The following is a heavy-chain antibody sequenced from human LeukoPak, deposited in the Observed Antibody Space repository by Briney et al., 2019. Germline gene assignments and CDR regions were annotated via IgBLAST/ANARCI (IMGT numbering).Heavy chain of an antibody. J-gene: IGHJ3*02. CDR3: VRGAGYCSGGSCPKFDI. CDR2: IGTTGDT. Sequence: GGSLRLSCAASAFTFSSYDMHWVRQATGKGLEWVSAIGTTGDTYYPGSVKGRFTISRENAKNSLYLQMNSLRAGDTAVYYCVRGAGYCSGGSCPKFDIWGQGTMVTVSS. D-gene: IGHD2-15*01. CDR1: AFTFSSYD. V-gene: IGHV3-13*01.